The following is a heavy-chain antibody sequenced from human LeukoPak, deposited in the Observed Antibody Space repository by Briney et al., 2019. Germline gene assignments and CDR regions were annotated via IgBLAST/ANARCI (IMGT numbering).Heavy chain of an antibody. D-gene: IGHD4-11*01. J-gene: IGHJ5*02. CDR2: IYSGGST. CDR1: GFTVSSNY. V-gene: IGHV3-53*01. CDR3: ARGGTTYVIQLDP. Sequence: GGSLRLSCAASGFTVSSNYMSWVRQAPGKGLEWVSVIYSGGSTYYADSVKGRFTISRDNSKNTLYLQMNSLRAEDTAVYYCARGGTTYVIQLDPWGQGTLVTVSS.